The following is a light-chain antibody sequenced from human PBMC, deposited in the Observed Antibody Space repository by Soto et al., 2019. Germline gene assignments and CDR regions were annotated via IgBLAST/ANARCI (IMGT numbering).Light chain of an antibody. CDR2: DAS. Sequence: DIQMTQSPSTLSAYVGDRVTITCRASQSISSWLAWYQQKPGKAPKLLIYDASSLESGVPSRFSGSGSGTEFTLTISRLQPDDFATYYCQKYNSYSPLTFGGGTKVDIK. CDR1: QSISSW. CDR3: QKYNSYSPLT. J-gene: IGKJ4*01. V-gene: IGKV1-5*01.